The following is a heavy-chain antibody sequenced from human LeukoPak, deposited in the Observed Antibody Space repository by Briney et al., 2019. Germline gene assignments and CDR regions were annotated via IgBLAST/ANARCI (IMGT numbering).Heavy chain of an antibody. CDR1: GYTFTSYG. D-gene: IGHD3-16*02. Sequence: GASVKVSCKASGYTFTSYGISWVRQAPGQGLEWMGWISAYNGNTNYAQKLQGRVTMSTDTSTSTAYMELRSLRSDDTAVYYCARVITFGVVIVADYWGQGTLVTVST. CDR2: ISAYNGNT. J-gene: IGHJ4*02. CDR3: ARVITFGVVIVADY. V-gene: IGHV1-18*04.